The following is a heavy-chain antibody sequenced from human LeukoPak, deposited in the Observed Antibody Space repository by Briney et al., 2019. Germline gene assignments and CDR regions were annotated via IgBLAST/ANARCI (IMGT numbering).Heavy chain of an antibody. CDR2: ISYDGSNK. CDR1: GFTLSSYG. V-gene: IGHV3-30*18. Sequence: GGSLRLSCAASGFTLSSYGMHWVRQAPGKGLEWVAVISYDGSNKSYADSVKGRFTISRDNSKNTLYLQMNSLRAEDTAVYYCAKSSSGYLFDYWGQGTLVTVSS. J-gene: IGHJ4*02. D-gene: IGHD3-22*01. CDR3: AKSSSGYLFDY.